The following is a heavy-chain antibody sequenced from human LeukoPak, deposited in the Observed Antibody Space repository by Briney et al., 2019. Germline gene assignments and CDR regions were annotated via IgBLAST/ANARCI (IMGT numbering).Heavy chain of an antibody. CDR3: ASGIEYSSSPGAFDI. CDR2: IYYSGST. Sequence: ETLSLTCTVSGGSISSSSYYWGWIRQPPGKGLEWIGSIYYSGSTYYNPSLKSRVTISVDTSKNQFSLKLSSVTAADTAVYYCASGIEYSSSPGAFDIWGQGTMVTVSS. J-gene: IGHJ3*02. V-gene: IGHV4-39*01. D-gene: IGHD6-6*01. CDR1: GGSISSSSYY.